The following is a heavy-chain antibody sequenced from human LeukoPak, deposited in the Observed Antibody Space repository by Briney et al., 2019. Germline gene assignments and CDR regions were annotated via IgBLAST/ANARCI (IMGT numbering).Heavy chain of an antibody. D-gene: IGHD3-10*01. Sequence: GGSLRLSCAPSGLTFSSSTMQWVRQASGKGLEWVGRIRSKANSYATAYAASVKGRFTISRDDSKNTAYLQMNSLKTEDTAVYSRNRGDEFPFDYWGQGTLVTVSS. CDR2: IRSKANSYAT. V-gene: IGHV3-73*01. J-gene: IGHJ4*02. CDR1: GLTFSSST. CDR3: NRGDEFPFDY.